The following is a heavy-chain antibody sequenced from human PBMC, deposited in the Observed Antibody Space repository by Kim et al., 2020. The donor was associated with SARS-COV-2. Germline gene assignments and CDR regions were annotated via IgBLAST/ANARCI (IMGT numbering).Heavy chain of an antibody. D-gene: IGHD2-15*01. CDR3: ARDFWSGLGYCSGGSCSNPKFDFDY. V-gene: IGHV3-21*01. Sequence: GGSLRLSCAASGFTFSSYSMNWVHQAPGKGLEWVSSISSSSSYIYYADSVKGRFTISRDNAKNSLYLQMNSLRAEDTAVYYCARDFWSGLGYCSGGSCSNPKFDFDYWGQGTLVTVSS. J-gene: IGHJ4*02. CDR1: GFTFSSYS. CDR2: ISSSSSYI.